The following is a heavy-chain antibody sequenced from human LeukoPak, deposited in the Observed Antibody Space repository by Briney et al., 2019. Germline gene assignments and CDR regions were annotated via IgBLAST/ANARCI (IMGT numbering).Heavy chain of an antibody. Sequence: SETLSLTCTVSGASIGHFYWTWIRQSPGKGLEWIGFIYYSGSTNYNPSLQSRVTISLDTSKNQFSLIVSSVTAADTAVYYCARTTAKASTPYFDYWGQGTLVTVSS. D-gene: IGHD4-11*01. CDR2: IYYSGST. CDR1: GASIGHFY. V-gene: IGHV4-59*08. J-gene: IGHJ4*02. CDR3: ARTTAKASTPYFDY.